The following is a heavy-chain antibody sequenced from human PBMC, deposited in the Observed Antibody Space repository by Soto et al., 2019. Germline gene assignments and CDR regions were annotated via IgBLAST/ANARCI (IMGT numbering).Heavy chain of an antibody. Sequence: SCKASGGTFSSYAISCIRQPAGKGLEWIGYISHLENTFYNPSFQSRLTLSIDRSKNQFSLKLASMTAADTAVYYCARGGGYDPFDYWGQGTLVTVSS. CDR1: GGTFSSYAI. CDR2: ISHLENT. D-gene: IGHD5-12*01. J-gene: IGHJ4*02. CDR3: ARGGGYDPFDY. V-gene: IGHV4-30-2*01.